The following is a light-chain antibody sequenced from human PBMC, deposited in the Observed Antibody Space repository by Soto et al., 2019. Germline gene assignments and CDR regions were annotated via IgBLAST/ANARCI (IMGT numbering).Light chain of an antibody. V-gene: IGKV3-15*01. CDR3: QQYNKWPLT. Sequence: EVVLTQSPATLSVSPGERATLSCRASQSLNRNLAWYQQKPGQAPRLLIYSASIRATGIPARFSGSESGTELTLTISSLQSEDFAVYSCQQYNKWPLTFGGGTKVEIK. J-gene: IGKJ4*01. CDR1: QSLNRN. CDR2: SAS.